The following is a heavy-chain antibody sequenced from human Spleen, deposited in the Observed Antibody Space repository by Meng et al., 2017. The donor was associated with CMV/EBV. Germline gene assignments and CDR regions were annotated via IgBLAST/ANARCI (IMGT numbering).Heavy chain of an antibody. V-gene: IGHV3-9*01. CDR2: ISWNSGSI. J-gene: IGHJ6*02. CDR3: AKDIAVGATFDYYYYGMDV. Sequence: SLKISCAASGFTFDDYAMHWVRQAPGKGLEWVSGISWNSGSIGYADSVKGRFTSSRDNAKNSLYLQMNSLRAEDTALYYCAKDIAVGATFDYYYYGMDVWGQGTTVTVSS. D-gene: IGHD1-26*01. CDR1: GFTFDDYA.